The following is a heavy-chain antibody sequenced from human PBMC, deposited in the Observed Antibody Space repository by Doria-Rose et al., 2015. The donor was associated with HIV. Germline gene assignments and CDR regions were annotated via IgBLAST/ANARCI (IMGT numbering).Heavy chain of an antibody. J-gene: IGHJ4*02. V-gene: IGHV4-30-4*01. Sequence: QVQLQESGPGLVRPSQTLSLTCTVSGGSISSGDSFWSWIRQPPGKGPEWIGYISSSGTTYYYPSLSGRLTISLDASKNQFSLNLNSVTAADTAVYYCARARNYGFPHFFDFWGQGTLVTVSS. D-gene: IGHD3-10*01. CDR3: ARARNYGFPHFFDF. CDR1: GGSISSGDSF. CDR2: ISSSGTT.